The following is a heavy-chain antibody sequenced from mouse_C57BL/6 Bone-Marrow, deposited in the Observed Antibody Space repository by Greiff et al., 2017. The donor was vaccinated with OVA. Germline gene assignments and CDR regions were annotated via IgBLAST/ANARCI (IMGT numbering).Heavy chain of an antibody. CDR1: GFNIKDDY. CDR3: TIDPPGWFAY. Sequence: EVKLMESGAELVRPGASVKLSCTASGFNIKDDYMHWVKQRPEQGLEWIGWIDPENGDTEYASKFQGKATITADTSSNSAYLQLSSLTSEDTAVYYCTIDPPGWFAYWGQGTLVTVSA. J-gene: IGHJ3*01. V-gene: IGHV14-4*01. CDR2: IDPENGDT.